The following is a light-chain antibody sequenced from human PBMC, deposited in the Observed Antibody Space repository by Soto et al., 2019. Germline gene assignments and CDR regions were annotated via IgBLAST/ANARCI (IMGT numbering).Light chain of an antibody. V-gene: IGKV3-11*01. CDR3: QQRSNWPPLT. CDR1: QSVSSY. CDR2: DAS. Sequence: EIVLTQSPATLSLSPGERATLSCRASQSVSSYLAWYQQKPGQAPRLLIYDASNSATGIPARFSVSGSGTDFTLTISSLEPEDFAVYYCQQRSNWPPLTFGGGTKVEIK. J-gene: IGKJ4*01.